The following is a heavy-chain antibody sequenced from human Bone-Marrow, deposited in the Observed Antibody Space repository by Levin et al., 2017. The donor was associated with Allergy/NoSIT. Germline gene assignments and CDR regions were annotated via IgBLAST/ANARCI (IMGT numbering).Heavy chain of an antibody. CDR1: GYLFTGYY. J-gene: IGHJ6*02. CDR2: VNSESGGT. D-gene: IGHD3-10*01. CDR3: ARVSGVSYYYYYGMDV. V-gene: IGHV1-2*02. Sequence: GESLKISCKASGYLFTGYYIHWVRQAPGQGLEWMGWVNSESGGTHYAQKFQGRVTMTRDTSINTAYMELTRLTSDDTAVYYCARVSGVSYYYYYGMDVWGQGTTVTVSS.